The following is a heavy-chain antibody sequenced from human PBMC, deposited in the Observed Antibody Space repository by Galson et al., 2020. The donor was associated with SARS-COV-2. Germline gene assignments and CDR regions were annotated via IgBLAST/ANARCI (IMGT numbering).Heavy chain of an antibody. CDR3: ARQFTPFIVATELDY. V-gene: IGHV1-2*02. CDR2: INPNSGGT. D-gene: IGHD5-12*01. CDR1: GYTFTGYY. J-gene: IGHJ4*02. Sequence: ASVKVSCKASGYTFTGYYMHWVRQAPGQGLEWMGWINPNSGGTNYAQKFQGRVTMTRDTSISTAYMELSRLRSDDTAVYYCARQFTPFIVATELDYWGQGTLVTVSS.